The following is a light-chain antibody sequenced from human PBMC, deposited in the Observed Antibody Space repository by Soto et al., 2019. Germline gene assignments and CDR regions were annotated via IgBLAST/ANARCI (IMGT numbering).Light chain of an antibody. CDR2: GAS. CDR3: QHYGTPRSVT. CDR1: QNVDSNY. V-gene: IGKV3-20*01. J-gene: IGKJ5*01. Sequence: EIVLTQSPGTLSLSPGEEATLSCRASQNVDSNYLAWYQQKPGQTPRLIIYGASGRADGIPHRFSGSGFGTDFTLTISKVEPEDFAVYYCQHYGTPRSVTFGQGTRL.